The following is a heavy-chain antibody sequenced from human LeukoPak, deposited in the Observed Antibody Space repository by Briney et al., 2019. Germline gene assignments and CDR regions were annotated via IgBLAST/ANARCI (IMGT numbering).Heavy chain of an antibody. CDR3: ARDQGCSSTSCPDPYYYYYMDV. J-gene: IGHJ6*03. CDR1: GGTFSSYA. D-gene: IGHD2-2*01. Sequence: ASVKVSCKASGGTFSSYAISWVRQAPGQGLEWMGGIIPTFGTANYAQKFQGRVTITADESTSTVYMELSSLRSEDTAVYYCARDQGCSSTSCPDPYYYYYMDVWGKGTTVTVSS. CDR2: IIPTFGTA. V-gene: IGHV1-69*13.